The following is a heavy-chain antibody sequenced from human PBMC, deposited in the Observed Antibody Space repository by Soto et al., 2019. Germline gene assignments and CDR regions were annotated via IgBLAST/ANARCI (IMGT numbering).Heavy chain of an antibody. CDR2: IIHIFGTA. D-gene: IGHD2-2*02. CDR1: GCTFSSYA. J-gene: IGHJ6*02. CDR3: ARDKVVVPAAIGYYYGMDV. Sequence: VKVSCKASGCTFSSYAISWVRQAPGQGLEWMGGIIHIFGTANYAQKFQGRVTITADKSTSTAYMELSSLRSEDTAVYYCARDKVVVPAAIGYYYGMDVWGQGTTVTVSS. V-gene: IGHV1-69*13.